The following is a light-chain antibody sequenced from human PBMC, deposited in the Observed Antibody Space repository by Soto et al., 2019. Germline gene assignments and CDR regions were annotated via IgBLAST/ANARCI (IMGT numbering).Light chain of an antibody. CDR2: ADS. CDR1: QSVSGY. V-gene: IGKV3-11*01. J-gene: IGKJ1*01. Sequence: EIVLTQSPATLSLSPGERATLSCRASQSVSGYIGWYQQKPGQAPRLLIYADSNRATGIPARFSGSGSGTDFTLTISSLEPEDFAVYYCQQYNNWPPTFGQGTKVDIK. CDR3: QQYNNWPPT.